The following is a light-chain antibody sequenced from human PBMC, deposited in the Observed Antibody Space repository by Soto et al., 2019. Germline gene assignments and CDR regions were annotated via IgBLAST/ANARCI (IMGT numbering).Light chain of an antibody. CDR1: SSNIGSNY. V-gene: IGLV1-47*01. CDR3: AAWDDSLSGVV. CDR2: RNN. J-gene: IGLJ2*01. Sequence: QSVLTQPPSASGTPGQRVTISCSGSSSNIGSNYVYWYQQLPGAAPKLVIYRNNQRPSGVPDRFSGSKSGTSASLAISGLRSEDEADYYCAAWDDSLSGVVFGGGTKLTVL.